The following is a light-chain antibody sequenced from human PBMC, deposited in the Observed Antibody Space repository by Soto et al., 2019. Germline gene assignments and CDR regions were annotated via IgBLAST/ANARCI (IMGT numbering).Light chain of an antibody. CDR1: QGISNY. CDR2: GAS. Sequence: DIQMTQSPSAMSASVGDRVTITCRASQGISNYLAWFQQKPGKVPKRLIYGASSLQSGVPSRFSGTGYGTEFTLTISSMQNEDFATYYCLQHNSYPPTFGHGTRLEI. CDR3: LQHNSYPPT. J-gene: IGKJ5*01. V-gene: IGKV1-17*03.